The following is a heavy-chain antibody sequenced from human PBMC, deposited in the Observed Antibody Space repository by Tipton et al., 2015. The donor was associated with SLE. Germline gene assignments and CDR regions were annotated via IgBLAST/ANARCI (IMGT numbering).Heavy chain of an antibody. CDR3: AWDYYGSGSYYQPGAFDI. J-gene: IGHJ3*02. CDR2: IYHSGST. V-gene: IGHV4-38-2*02. CDR1: GYSISSGYY. Sequence: TLPLTCTVSGYSISSGYYWGWIRQPPGKGLEWIGSIYHSGSTYYNPSLKSRVTISVETSKNQFSLKLSSVTAADTAVYYCAWDYYGSGSYYQPGAFDIWGQGTIVTVSS. D-gene: IGHD3-10*01.